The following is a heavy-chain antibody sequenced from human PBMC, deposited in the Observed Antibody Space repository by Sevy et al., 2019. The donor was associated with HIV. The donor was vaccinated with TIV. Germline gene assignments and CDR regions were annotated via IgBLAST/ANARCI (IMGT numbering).Heavy chain of an antibody. CDR3: SRADYYGSDGGYYGMDV. Sequence: GGSLRLSCKVSGFTFGDYVMTWFRQAPGKGLEWVGFIRSKVYGGTTEYAASGKGRFIISRDESKSIAYLRMNSLKTEDTGVYYCSRADYYGSDGGYYGMDVWGQGTTVTVSS. CDR1: GFTFGDYV. J-gene: IGHJ6*02. CDR2: IRSKVYGGTT. V-gene: IGHV3-49*03. D-gene: IGHD3-10*01.